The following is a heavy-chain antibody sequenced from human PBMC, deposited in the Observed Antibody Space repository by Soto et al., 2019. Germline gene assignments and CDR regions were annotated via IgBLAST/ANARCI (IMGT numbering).Heavy chain of an antibody. CDR1: GGSFSGYY. CDR2: INHSGST. J-gene: IGHJ5*02. Sequence: SETLSLTCAVYGGSFSGYYWSWIRQPPGKGLEWIGEINHSGSTNYNPSLKSRVTISVDTSKNQFSLKLSPVAAADTAVYYCARGGRITIFGVVTRGWFDPWGQGTLVTVSS. CDR3: ARGGRITIFGVVTRGWFDP. V-gene: IGHV4-34*01. D-gene: IGHD3-3*01.